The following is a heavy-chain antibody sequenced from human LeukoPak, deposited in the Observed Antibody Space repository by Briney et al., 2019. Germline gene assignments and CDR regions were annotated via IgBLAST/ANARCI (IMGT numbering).Heavy chain of an antibody. J-gene: IGHJ4*02. CDR3: ARVGRITIFGVVRTWFDY. CDR1: GGSISNYY. D-gene: IGHD3-3*01. Sequence: PSETLSLTCTVSGGSISNYYWSWIRQPPGKGLEWIGYIYYSGSTNYNPSLKSRVTISVDTSKNQFSLKLSSVTAADTAVYYCARVGRITIFGVVRTWFDYWGQGTLVTVSS. V-gene: IGHV4-59*12. CDR2: IYYSGST.